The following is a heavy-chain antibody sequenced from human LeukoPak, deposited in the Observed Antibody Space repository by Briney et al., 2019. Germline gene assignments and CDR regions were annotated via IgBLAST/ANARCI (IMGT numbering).Heavy chain of an antibody. J-gene: IGHJ5*02. V-gene: IGHV4-30-4*01. CDR1: GGSISGGDYY. Sequence: SETLSLTCTVSGGSISGGDYYWSWIRQPPGKGLEWIGYTHYGGGIYYNPSLQSRVTTSVDASKNQFSLKLSSVTAADTAVYYCARRSRGVNNWFDAWGQGTLVTVSS. CDR2: THYGGGI. D-gene: IGHD3-10*01. CDR3: ARRSRGVNNWFDA.